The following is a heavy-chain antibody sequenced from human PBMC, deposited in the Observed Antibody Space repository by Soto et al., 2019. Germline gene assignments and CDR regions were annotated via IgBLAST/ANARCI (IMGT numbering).Heavy chain of an antibody. J-gene: IGHJ5*02. Sequence: XACLRLSFTASGCDFSTHALTWVRQAPGKGLEWLSSITNTVITTHYAYSVKRRFTISREKSRNTLNLELNELRVEDTGVHYRAKGFADGHTKHIDPWGQGTLVTVSS. D-gene: IGHD4-17*01. V-gene: IGHV3-23*01. CDR3: AKGFADGHTKHIDP. CDR2: ITNTVITT. CDR1: GCDFSTHA.